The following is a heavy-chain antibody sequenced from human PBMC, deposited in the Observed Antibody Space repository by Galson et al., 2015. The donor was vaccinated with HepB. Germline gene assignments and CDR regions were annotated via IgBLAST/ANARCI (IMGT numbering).Heavy chain of an antibody. CDR2: ISYDGSNK. D-gene: IGHD6-19*01. V-gene: IGHV3-30*04. CDR1: GFTFSSYA. Sequence: LRLSCAASGFTFSSYAMHWVRQAPGKGLEWVAVISYDGSNKYYADSVKGRFTISRDNSKNTLYLQMNSLRAEDTAVYYCARPKGPYSSGWCAHYWGQGTLVTVSS. J-gene: IGHJ4*02. CDR3: ARPKGPYSSGWCAHY.